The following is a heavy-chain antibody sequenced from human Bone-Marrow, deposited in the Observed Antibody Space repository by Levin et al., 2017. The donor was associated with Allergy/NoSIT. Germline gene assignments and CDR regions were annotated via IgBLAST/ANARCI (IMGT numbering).Heavy chain of an antibody. CDR2: SYTSGNI. V-gene: IGHV4-61*09. J-gene: IGHJ6*03. D-gene: IGHD2-21*01. CDR1: GVSITSGSYY. CDR3: ARVLQYSYYYTDV. Sequence: SETLSLTCTVSGVSITSGSYYWSWIRQPAGKGLEWIGHSYTSGNITYNPSLKSRVTISLDTSKNQFSLKLHSVTAADTAVYYCARVLQYSYYYTDVWGKGTMVTVSS.